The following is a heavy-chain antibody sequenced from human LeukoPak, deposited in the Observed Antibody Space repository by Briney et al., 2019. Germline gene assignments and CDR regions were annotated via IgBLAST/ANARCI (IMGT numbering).Heavy chain of an antibody. D-gene: IGHD2-21*01. CDR1: GGSISSSSYY. CDR2: IYYSGST. CDR3: ARRGGGYFPFDY. Sequence: PSETLSLTCTVSGGSISSSSYYWGWIRQPPGKGLEWIGSIYYSGSTYYNPSLKSRVTISVDTSKNQFSLKLSSVTAADTAVYYCARRGGGYFPFDYWGQGTLVTVSS. V-gene: IGHV4-39*01. J-gene: IGHJ4*02.